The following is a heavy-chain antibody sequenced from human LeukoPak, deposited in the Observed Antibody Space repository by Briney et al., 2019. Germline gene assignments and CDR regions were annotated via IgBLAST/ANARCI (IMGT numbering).Heavy chain of an antibody. V-gene: IGHV3-7*01. CDR3: ARVYYHSSVYRPIDY. J-gene: IGHJ4*02. Sequence: GGSLRLSCAASGFTFSSYWMSWVRQAPGKGLEWVANINQDGSEKYSVDSVKGRFTISRDNAKNSLFLQMNSLRAEDTAVYYCARVYYHSSVYRPIDYWGQGTLVTVSS. CDR2: INQDGSEK. D-gene: IGHD3-22*01. CDR1: GFTFSSYW.